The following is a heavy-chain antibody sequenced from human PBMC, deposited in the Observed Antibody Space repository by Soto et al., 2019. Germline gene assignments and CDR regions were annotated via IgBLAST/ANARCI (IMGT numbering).Heavy chain of an antibody. Sequence: GGSLRLSCAASGFTFSSYAMSWVRQTPGKGLEWVSAISGSGGSTYYADSVKGRFTISRDNSKNTLYLQMNSLRAEDTAVYYCAIGYCTNGVCPQWFQHWGQGTLVTVSS. CDR1: GFTFSSYA. D-gene: IGHD2-8*01. J-gene: IGHJ1*01. V-gene: IGHV3-23*01. CDR2: ISGSGGST. CDR3: AIGYCTNGVCPQWFQH.